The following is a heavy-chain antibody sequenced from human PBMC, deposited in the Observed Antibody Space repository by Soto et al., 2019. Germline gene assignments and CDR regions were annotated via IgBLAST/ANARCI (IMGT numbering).Heavy chain of an antibody. CDR3: VRDYKNY. D-gene: IGHD3-10*01. CDR1: GFTFSSHW. CDR2: VNEDGSQS. Sequence: PGGSLRLSCAGSGFTFSSHWMSWVRQAPGKGLEWVARVNEDGSQSFHVDSVKGRFTISRDNAKNSLYLQMNNLRVEDTALYYCVRDYKNYWGRGPLVPVSS. J-gene: IGHJ4*02. V-gene: IGHV3-7*01.